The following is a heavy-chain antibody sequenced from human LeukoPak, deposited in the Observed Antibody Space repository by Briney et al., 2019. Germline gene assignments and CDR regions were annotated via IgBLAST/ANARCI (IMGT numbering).Heavy chain of an antibody. Sequence: PGGTLRLSCAASGFTFSNYGMHWVRQVPGKGLEWVAAIWYDGSYKYYGDSVKGRVTISRDNSKHTLFLQINSLRAEDTSVYYCARGGAGGYFDYWGQGTLVAVSA. D-gene: IGHD3-16*01. V-gene: IGHV3-33*01. CDR1: GFTFSNYG. CDR2: IWYDGSYK. J-gene: IGHJ4*02. CDR3: ARGGAGGYFDY.